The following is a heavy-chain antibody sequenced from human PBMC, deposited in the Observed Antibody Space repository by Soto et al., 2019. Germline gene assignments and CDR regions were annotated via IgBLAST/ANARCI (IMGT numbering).Heavy chain of an antibody. CDR1: DDSISSGGYY. CDR2: IYGTGNT. J-gene: IGHJ5*02. D-gene: IGHD3-3*02. Sequence: SETLSLTCTVSDDSISSGGYYWSWIRQHPGKGLEWIGYIYGTGNTNYKSSLDSRVTISVDTSKNHISLRLSSVTAADTAVYYCARLGAFYQSLDPWGPGTLVTVSS. V-gene: IGHV4-31*03. CDR3: ARLGAFYQSLDP.